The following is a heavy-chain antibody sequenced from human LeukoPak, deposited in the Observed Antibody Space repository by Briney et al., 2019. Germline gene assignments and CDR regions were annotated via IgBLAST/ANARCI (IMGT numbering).Heavy chain of an antibody. V-gene: IGHV1-24*01. CDR2: FDPEDGET. CDR3: ATGYYDSSGYSL. D-gene: IGHD3-22*01. Sequence: ASVKVSCKVSGYTLTELSMHWVRQAPGKGLEWMGGFDPEDGETIYAQKFQGRVTMTEDTSTDTAYMELSSLRSEDTAVYYCATGYYDSSGYSLWGQGTLVTVSS. CDR1: GYTLTELS. J-gene: IGHJ4*02.